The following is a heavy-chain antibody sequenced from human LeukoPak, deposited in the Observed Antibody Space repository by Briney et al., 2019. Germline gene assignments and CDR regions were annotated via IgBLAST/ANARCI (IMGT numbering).Heavy chain of an antibody. Sequence: GGSLRLSCAASGFTFSSYAMSWVRQAPGKGLEWVSAISGSGGSTYYADSVKGRFTISRDNSKNTPYLQMNSLRAEDTAVYYCAKDGLGEQQLAHFDYWGQGTLVTVSS. CDR1: GFTFSSYA. D-gene: IGHD6-13*01. CDR2: ISGSGGST. V-gene: IGHV3-23*01. CDR3: AKDGLGEQQLAHFDY. J-gene: IGHJ4*02.